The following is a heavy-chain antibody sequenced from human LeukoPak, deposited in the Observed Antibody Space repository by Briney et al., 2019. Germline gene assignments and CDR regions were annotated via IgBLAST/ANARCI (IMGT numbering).Heavy chain of an antibody. J-gene: IGHJ6*03. V-gene: IGHV1-18*01. D-gene: IGHD3-22*01. CDR3: ARVVRYYYDSNGYYATTYYMDV. CDR1: GYTFTSYG. Sequence: ASVKVSCKASGYTFTSYGISWVRQAPGQGLEWMGWISAYNGNTNYAQKLQGRVTMTTDTSTSTAYMELRSLRSDDTAVYYCARVVRYYYDSNGYYATTYYMDVWGKGTTVTVSS. CDR2: ISAYNGNT.